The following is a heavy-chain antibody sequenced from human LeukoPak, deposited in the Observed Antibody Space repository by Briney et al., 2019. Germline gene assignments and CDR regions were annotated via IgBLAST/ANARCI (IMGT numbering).Heavy chain of an antibody. J-gene: IGHJ4*02. CDR2: ISYGGSNK. V-gene: IGHV3-30*18. Sequence: PGRSLRLSCAASGFTFSSYGMHWVPQAPGRGREWVAVISYGGSNKYYADSVKGRFTISRDNSKNTLYLELNSLRAEDTAVYYCAKDSVSGWPGGDFDYWGQGTLVTVPS. CDR3: AKDSVSGWPGGDFDY. D-gene: IGHD6-19*01. CDR1: GFTFSSYG.